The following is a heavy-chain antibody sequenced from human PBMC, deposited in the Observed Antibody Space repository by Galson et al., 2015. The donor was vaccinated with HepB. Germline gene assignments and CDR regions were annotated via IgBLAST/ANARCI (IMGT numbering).Heavy chain of an antibody. CDR2: INAGNGNT. V-gene: IGHV1-3*01. J-gene: IGHJ6*03. CDR1: GYTFTNYA. D-gene: IGHD2-2*01. CDR3: ARGEIYCSSTSCELGYYYYYYMDV. Sequence: SVKVSCKASGYTFTNYAMHWVRQAPGQGLEWMGWINAGNGNTKYSQKLQGRVTITRDRSASTAYMELSSLRSEDTAVYYCARGEIYCSSTSCELGYYYYYYMDVWGKGTTVTVSS.